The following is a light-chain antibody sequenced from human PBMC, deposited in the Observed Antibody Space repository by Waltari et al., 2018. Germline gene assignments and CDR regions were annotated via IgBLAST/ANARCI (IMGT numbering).Light chain of an antibody. CDR2: DVS. Sequence: QSALTQPRSVSGSPGQLVTISCTGTSSDVGGYNYVSWYQQHPGKAPKLMIYDVSKRPSGVPDRFSGSKSGNTASLTISGLQAEDEADYYCCSYAGSDVVFGGGTKLTVL. CDR3: CSYAGSDVV. J-gene: IGLJ2*01. V-gene: IGLV2-11*01. CDR1: SSDVGGYNY.